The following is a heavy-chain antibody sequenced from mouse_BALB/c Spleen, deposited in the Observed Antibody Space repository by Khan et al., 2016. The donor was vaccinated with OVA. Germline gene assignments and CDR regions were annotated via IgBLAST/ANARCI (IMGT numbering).Heavy chain of an antibody. CDR1: GYTFTSYW. CDR3: ARRNWDVALFVY. J-gene: IGHJ3*01. D-gene: IGHD4-1*01. CDR2: IYPGNNDT. Sequence: VQLQQSGTVLARPGASVKMSCKASGYTFTSYWMHWVKQRPGKGLEWIGDIYPGNNDTNYNQKFKGKAKLTAGTSTSTAYMELSSLTSEDSAVYYCARRNWDVALFVYWVQGTLVTVSA. V-gene: IGHV1-5*01.